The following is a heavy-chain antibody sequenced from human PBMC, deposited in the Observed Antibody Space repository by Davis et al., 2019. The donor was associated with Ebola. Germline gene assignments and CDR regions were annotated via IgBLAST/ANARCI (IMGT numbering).Heavy chain of an antibody. D-gene: IGHD5-18*01. J-gene: IGHJ6*02. CDR2: IYPGDSDT. CDR3: ARGSGIQLWYPSLDV. CDR1: GYSFTSYW. Sequence: GESLKISCKGSGYSFTSYWIGWVRQMPGKGLEWMGIIYPGDSDTRYRPSFQGQVTISADKSISTAYLQWSSLKASDTAMYYCARGSGIQLWYPSLDVWGQGTTVTVSS. V-gene: IGHV5-51*01.